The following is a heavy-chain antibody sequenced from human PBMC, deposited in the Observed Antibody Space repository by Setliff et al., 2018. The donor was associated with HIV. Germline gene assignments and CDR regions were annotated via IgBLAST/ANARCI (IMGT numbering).Heavy chain of an antibody. J-gene: IGHJ4*02. V-gene: IGHV4-34*01. Sequence: SETLSLTCSVYGTSFSDHYWSWVRQPPGKGLEWFGEINHSGSTNYNPSLKSRVTISVDTSKNQFSLKLNSVTALDTAVYYCARKGSSSRSQEYYYDFWGQGTLVTVSS. D-gene: IGHD6-13*01. CDR3: ARKGSSSRSQEYYYDF. CDR1: GTSFSDHY. CDR2: INHSGST.